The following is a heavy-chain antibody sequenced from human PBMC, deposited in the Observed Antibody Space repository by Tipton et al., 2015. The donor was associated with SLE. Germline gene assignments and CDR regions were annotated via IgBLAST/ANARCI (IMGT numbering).Heavy chain of an antibody. CDR1: RGSIRSPNYF. CDR2: ISHRGNP. V-gene: IGHV4-30-4*01. D-gene: IGHD2-2*01. J-gene: IGHJ3*02. CDR3: AREVNVASDSDAFDI. Sequence: TLSLTCTVTRGSIRSPNYFWSWVRQHPGKGLEWIGFISHRGNPYYNPPFDGRVSISIDTSKNQFSLRLRSMTAADTAVYYCAREVNVASDSDAFDIWGQGTMVTVSS.